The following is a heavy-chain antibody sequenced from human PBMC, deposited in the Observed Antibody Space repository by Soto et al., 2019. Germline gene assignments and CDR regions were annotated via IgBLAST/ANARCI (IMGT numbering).Heavy chain of an antibody. CDR1: GFTFSSYG. CDR2: ISYDGSNK. V-gene: IGHV3-30*18. J-gene: IGHJ6*02. CDR3: AKGLEWLTDYYYYGMDV. D-gene: IGHD3-3*01. Sequence: GGSLRLSCAASGFTFSSYGMRWVRQAPGKGLEWVAVISYDGSNKYYADSVKGRFTISRDNSKNTLYLQMNSLRAEDTAVYYCAKGLEWLTDYYYYGMDVWGQGTTVTVSS.